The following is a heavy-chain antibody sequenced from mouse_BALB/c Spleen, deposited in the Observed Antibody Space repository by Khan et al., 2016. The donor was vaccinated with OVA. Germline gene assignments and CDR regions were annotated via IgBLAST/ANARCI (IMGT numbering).Heavy chain of an antibody. Sequence: VQLQQSGPGLVKPSQSLSLTCTVTGYSITSDYAWNWIRQFPGNKLEWMGYISYSGSTSYNPSLKSRISITRDTSKNQFFLQLNSVTTEDTAKYCCGRGRYRYPFAYWGQGTLVTVSA. J-gene: IGHJ3*01. CDR3: GRGRYRYPFAY. V-gene: IGHV3-2*02. CDR2: ISYSGST. CDR1: GYSITSDYA. D-gene: IGHD2-14*01.